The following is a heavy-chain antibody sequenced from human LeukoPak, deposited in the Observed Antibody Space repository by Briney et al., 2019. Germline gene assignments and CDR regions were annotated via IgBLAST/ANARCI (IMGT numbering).Heavy chain of an antibody. CDR1: GYTFTGYY. V-gene: IGHV1-2*02. Sequence: ASVKVSCKASGYTFTGYYMHWVRQAPGQGLEWMGWINPNSGGANYAQKFQGRVTMTRDTSISTAYMELSRLRSDDTAGYYCSRNSHTYNGFDPWGQGPLVTVSS. J-gene: IGHJ5*02. D-gene: IGHD4-11*01. CDR2: INPNSGGA. CDR3: SRNSHTYNGFDP.